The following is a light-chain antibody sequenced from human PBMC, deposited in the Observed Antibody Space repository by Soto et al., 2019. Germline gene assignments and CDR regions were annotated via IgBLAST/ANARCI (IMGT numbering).Light chain of an antibody. CDR1: QSISNNY. CDR3: QQYDTSPPLT. J-gene: IGKJ4*01. Sequence: EIVLTQSPGTLSLSPGDRATLSCRASQSISNNYLAWYQQKPGQAPRLLLYGASSRAIGIPDRFSGSGSGTDFILTISRLEPEDFAVYYCQQYDTSPPLTFGGGTKVEIK. CDR2: GAS. V-gene: IGKV3-20*01.